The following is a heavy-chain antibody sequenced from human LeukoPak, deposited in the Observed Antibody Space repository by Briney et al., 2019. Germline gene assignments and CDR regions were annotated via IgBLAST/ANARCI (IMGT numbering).Heavy chain of an antibody. CDR2: IRSTIYGGTT. Sequence: GGSLRLSCTVSGFNFGDFAMSWVRQGPGKGLEWLGFIRSTIYGGTTDYAASVKGRFTISRDDSKSIAYLQMNSLKTEDTAMYYCTRDYPASFDVWGQGTLVTVSS. V-gene: IGHV3-49*04. J-gene: IGHJ3*01. CDR3: TRDYPASFDV. CDR1: GFNFGDFA.